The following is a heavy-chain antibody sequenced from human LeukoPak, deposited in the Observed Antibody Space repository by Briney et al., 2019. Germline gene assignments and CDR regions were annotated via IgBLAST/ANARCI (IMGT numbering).Heavy chain of an antibody. CDR2: ISGSGGST. D-gene: IGHD6-19*01. J-gene: IGHJ4*02. Sequence: GGSLRLSCAASGFTFSSYAMSWVRQAPGKGLEGVSAISGSGGSTYYADSVKGRFTISRDNSKNTLYLQMNSLRAEDTAIYYCAKGASGWSIFDYWGQGTLVTVSS. V-gene: IGHV3-23*01. CDR3: AKGASGWSIFDY. CDR1: GFTFSSYA.